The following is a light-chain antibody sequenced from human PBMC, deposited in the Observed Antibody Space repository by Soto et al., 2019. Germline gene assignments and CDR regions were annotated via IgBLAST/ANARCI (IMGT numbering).Light chain of an antibody. CDR2: EAS. CDR3: QQSSSSPIT. J-gene: IGKJ5*01. V-gene: IGKV3-20*01. CDR1: QSVTSSY. Sequence: EIVLTQSPGTLSLSPGEGATRSGRASQSVTSSYLAWYQQKPGQAPRLLMYEASSRATGITDRFSGSGSGTDFTITISRLEAEDFAVYYCQQSSSSPITVGQGTRLEIK.